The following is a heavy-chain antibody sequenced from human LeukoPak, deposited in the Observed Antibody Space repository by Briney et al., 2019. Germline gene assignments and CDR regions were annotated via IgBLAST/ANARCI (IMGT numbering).Heavy chain of an antibody. CDR3: ARYFSSDEEKHYYYYMDV. V-gene: IGHV4-34*01. CDR2: INHSGST. D-gene: IGHD6-25*01. CDR1: GGSFSGYY. J-gene: IGHJ6*03. Sequence: SETLSLTCAVYGGSFSGYYWSWIRQPPGKGLEWIGEINHSGSTNYNPSLKSRVTISVDTSKNQFSLKLISVTAADTAVYYCARYFSSDEEKHYYYYMDVWGKGTSVTVSS.